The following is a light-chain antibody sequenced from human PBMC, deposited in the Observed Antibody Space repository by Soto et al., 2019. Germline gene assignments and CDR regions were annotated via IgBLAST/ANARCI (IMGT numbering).Light chain of an antibody. CDR3: QQYNNWPFT. CDR2: DAS. J-gene: IGKJ3*01. CDR1: QSVSSN. V-gene: IGKV3-15*01. Sequence: ETVMTQSPATLSVSPGERATLSCRASQSVSSNLAWYQQKPGQAPRLLIYDASNRATGIPASFIGNGSGTEFTLTASSLQPEDFAVYYCQQYNNWPFTFGPGTKVDIK.